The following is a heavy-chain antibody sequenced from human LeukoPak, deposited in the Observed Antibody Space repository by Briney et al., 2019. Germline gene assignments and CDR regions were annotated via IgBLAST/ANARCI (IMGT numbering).Heavy chain of an antibody. CDR2: IYYSGST. Sequence: TSETLSLTCTVSGGSISSGGYYWSWIRQHPGKGLEWIGYIYYSGSTYYNPSLKSRVTISVDTSKNQFSLKLSSVTAADTAVYYCARGSRPIHVSSSCPDYWGQGTLVTVSS. V-gene: IGHV4-31*03. J-gene: IGHJ4*02. D-gene: IGHD6-13*01. CDR3: ARGSRPIHVSSSCPDY. CDR1: GGSISSGGYY.